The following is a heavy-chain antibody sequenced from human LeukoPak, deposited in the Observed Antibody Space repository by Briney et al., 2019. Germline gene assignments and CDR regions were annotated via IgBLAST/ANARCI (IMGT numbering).Heavy chain of an antibody. J-gene: IGHJ4*02. V-gene: IGHV3-48*01. CDR3: VRDRGISFYFDY. CDR1: GFPFTTYN. CDR2: IDSSSSTI. Sequence: GGSLTLSCAVTGFPFTTYNMNWVRQAPGKGLEWVSYIDSSSSTIYYADSVKGRFTVSRDNAKNSLDLQMNSLRSEDTAVYYCVRDRGISFYFDYWGQGTLVTVSS. D-gene: IGHD3-16*02.